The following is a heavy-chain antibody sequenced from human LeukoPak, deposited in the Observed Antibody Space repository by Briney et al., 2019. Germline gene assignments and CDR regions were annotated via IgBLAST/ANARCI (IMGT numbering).Heavy chain of an antibody. CDR3: ARVKGYSGYEDY. CDR2: ISSSSSYI. V-gene: IGHV3-21*01. CDR1: GFTFSSYS. D-gene: IGHD5-12*01. J-gene: IGHJ4*02. Sequence: GGSLRLSCAASGFTFSSYSMNWVRQAQGKGLEWVSSISSSSSYIYYADSVKGRFTISRDNAKNSLYLQMNSLRAEDTAVYYCARVKGYSGYEDYWGQGTLVTVSS.